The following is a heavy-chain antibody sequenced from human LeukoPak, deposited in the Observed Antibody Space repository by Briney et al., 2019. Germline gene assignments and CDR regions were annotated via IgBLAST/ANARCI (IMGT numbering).Heavy chain of an antibody. CDR1: GGSISSSSYY. CDR3: ARLSRAVVVIATIFDY. J-gene: IGHJ4*02. D-gene: IGHD2-21*01. Sequence: SETLSLTCTVSGGSISSSSYYWGWIRQPPGKGLECMGSIYYSGSTYYNPSLKSRVTISVDTSKNQFSLKLSSVTAADTAVYYCARLSRAVVVIATIFDYWGQGTLVTASS. CDR2: IYYSGST. V-gene: IGHV4-39*01.